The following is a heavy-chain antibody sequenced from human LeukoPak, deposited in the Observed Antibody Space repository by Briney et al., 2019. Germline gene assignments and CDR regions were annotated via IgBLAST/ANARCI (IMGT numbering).Heavy chain of an antibody. CDR2: ISSSSSYI. Sequence: GGSLRLSCAASGFTFSRSSMNWVRQAPGKGLEWVSSISSSSSYIYYADSVKGRFTISRDNAKNSLYLQMNSLRAEDTAVYYCARDLAPLYYYDSSGYYLRPMISGFDYWGQGTLVTVSS. J-gene: IGHJ4*02. CDR1: GFTFSRSS. CDR3: ARDLAPLYYYDSSGYYLRPMISGFDY. V-gene: IGHV3-21*01. D-gene: IGHD3-22*01.